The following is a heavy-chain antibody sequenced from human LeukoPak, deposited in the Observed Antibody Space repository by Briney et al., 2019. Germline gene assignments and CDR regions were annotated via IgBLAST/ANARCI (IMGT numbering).Heavy chain of an antibody. CDR3: EGWIKPFEY. CDR2: ISAYNGNT. CDR1: GYTFTSYG. V-gene: IGHV1-18*01. J-gene: IGHJ4*02. D-gene: IGHD2-2*03. Sequence: GASVKVSCKASGYTFTSYGISWLRQAPGQGLEWMGWISAYNGNTNYAQKLQGRVSMTTDTSTSTAYMELRSLRSDDTAVYYCEGWIKPFEYWGQGTLVTVSS.